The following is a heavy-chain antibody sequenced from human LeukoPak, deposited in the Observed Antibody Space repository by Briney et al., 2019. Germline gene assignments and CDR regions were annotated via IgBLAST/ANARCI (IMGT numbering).Heavy chain of an antibody. V-gene: IGHV4-34*01. CDR3: ARGGRWLTFDY. Sequence: PSETLSLTCAVYGGSFSGYYWSWIRQPPRKGLEWIGEINHSGSTNYNPSLKSRVTISVDTSKNQFSMKLSSVTAADTAMYYCARGGRWLTFDYWGQGTLVTVSS. J-gene: IGHJ4*02. CDR1: GGSFSGYY. D-gene: IGHD5-24*01. CDR2: INHSGST.